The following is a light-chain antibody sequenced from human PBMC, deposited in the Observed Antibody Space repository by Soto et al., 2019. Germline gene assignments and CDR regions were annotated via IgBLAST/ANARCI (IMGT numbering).Light chain of an antibody. CDR1: TGVVTGGIH. CDR2: STS. J-gene: IGLJ3*02. V-gene: IGLV7-43*01. CDR3: LLYYSDSLV. Sequence: QAVVTQEPSLTVSPGGTVTLTCASSTGVVTGGIHPNWLQQKPGQAPRALIYSTSNKQSWTPARFSGSLLGGKAALTLSGAQPEDEADYYCLLYYSDSLVFGGGTKLTVL.